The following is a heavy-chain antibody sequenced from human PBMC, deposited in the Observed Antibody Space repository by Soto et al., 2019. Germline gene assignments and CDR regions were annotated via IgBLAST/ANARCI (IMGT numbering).Heavy chain of an antibody. CDR3: ARSSGGYYYYYYYYMDV. CDR2: INHSGST. Sequence: SETLSLTCAVYGGSFSGYYCSWIRQPPGKGLEWIGEINHSGSTNYNPSLKSRVTISVDTSKNQFSLKLSSVTAADTAVYYCARSSGGYYYYYYYYMDVWGKGTTVTVSS. J-gene: IGHJ6*03. CDR1: GGSFSGYY. D-gene: IGHD3-22*01. V-gene: IGHV4-34*01.